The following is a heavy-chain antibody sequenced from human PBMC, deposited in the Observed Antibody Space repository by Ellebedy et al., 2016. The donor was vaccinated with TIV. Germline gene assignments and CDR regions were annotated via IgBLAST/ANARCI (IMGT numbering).Heavy chain of an antibody. CDR1: GFTFSSYA. J-gene: IGHJ4*02. V-gene: IGHV3-23*01. CDR2: ISGSGDST. CDR3: AKDRGVTTYY. Sequence: PGGSLRLSCAGSGFTFSSYAISRVRQAPGRGLEWVSAISGSGDSTYYADSVKGRFTISRDNSKNTLYLQMNILTAEDTAVYYCAKDRGVTTYYWGQGTLVTVSS. D-gene: IGHD3-10*01.